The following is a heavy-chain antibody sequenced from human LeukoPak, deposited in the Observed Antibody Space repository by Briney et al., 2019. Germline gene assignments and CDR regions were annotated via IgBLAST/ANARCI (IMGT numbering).Heavy chain of an antibody. CDR3: ATKQWLAPPPDS. V-gene: IGHV3-74*01. CDR2: INTDGTVT. J-gene: IGHJ4*02. CDR1: GFTFSKYW. Sequence: PGGSLRLSCAASGFTFSKYWMLWVRQAPGKELESVSRINTDGTVTTYADSVKGRFTVSRDNADNTMFLQMNSVRDEDTAGYYCATKQWLAPPPDSWGQGTPVTVSS. D-gene: IGHD6-19*01.